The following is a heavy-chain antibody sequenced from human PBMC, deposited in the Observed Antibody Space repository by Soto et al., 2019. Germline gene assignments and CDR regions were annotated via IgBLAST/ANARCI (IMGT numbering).Heavy chain of an antibody. Sequence: QVQLVQSGAEVKKPGSSVKVSCKASGDTFSSYAINWVRQAPGQGLECMGGIIPMFGTANYAQKFKGRVTITAGESTSTVYMELSSLRSEGTAVYYCARVGPAHYYDSSGYYSPLDYWGQGTLVTVSS. V-gene: IGHV1-69*01. D-gene: IGHD3-22*01. CDR2: IIPMFGTA. CDR3: ARVGPAHYYDSSGYYSPLDY. CDR1: GDTFSSYA. J-gene: IGHJ4*02.